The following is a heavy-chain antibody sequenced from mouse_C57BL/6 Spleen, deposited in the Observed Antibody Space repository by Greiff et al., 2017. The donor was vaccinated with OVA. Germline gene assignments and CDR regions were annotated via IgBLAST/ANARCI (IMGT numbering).Heavy chain of an antibody. V-gene: IGHV1-42*01. CDR3: ARSGIDYGWFAY. J-gene: IGHJ3*01. CDR2: INPSTGGT. D-gene: IGHD2-4*01. Sequence: EVQRVESGPELVKPGASVKISCKASGYSFTGYYMNWVKQSPEKSLEWIGEINPSTGGTTYNQKFKAKATLTVDKSSSTAYMQLKSLTSEDSAVYYCARSGIDYGWFAYWGQGTLVTVSA. CDR1: GYSFTGYY.